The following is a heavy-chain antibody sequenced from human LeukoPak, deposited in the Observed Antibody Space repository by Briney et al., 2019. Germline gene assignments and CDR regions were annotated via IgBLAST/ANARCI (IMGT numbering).Heavy chain of an antibody. V-gene: IGHV3-23*01. CDR1: GFTFSTYA. Sequence: GGSLRLSCVASGFTFSTYAMSWVRQAPGKGLEWVSSISVSGGTTYYADSVKGRFTISRDNAKNSLYLQMNSLRAEDTAVYYCARDTPHYDILTGYFGYWGQGTLVTVSS. CDR2: ISVSGGTT. J-gene: IGHJ4*02. CDR3: ARDTPHYDILTGYFGY. D-gene: IGHD3-9*01.